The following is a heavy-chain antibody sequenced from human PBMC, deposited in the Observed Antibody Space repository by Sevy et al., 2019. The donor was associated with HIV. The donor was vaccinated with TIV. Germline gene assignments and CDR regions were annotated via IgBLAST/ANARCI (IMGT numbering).Heavy chain of an antibody. D-gene: IGHD2-15*01. V-gene: IGHV3-7*01. Sequence: GGSLRLSCAASGLTFSDSWMTWVRQGPGKGLEWVANINQAGSDKYYVDSMRGRFTISSDNAKNSLYLQMNSMRVEDCGLYCCAGGGFRSRYWGQGSLVTVSS. CDR3: AGGGFRSRY. CDR1: GLTFSDSW. CDR2: INQAGSDK. J-gene: IGHJ4*02.